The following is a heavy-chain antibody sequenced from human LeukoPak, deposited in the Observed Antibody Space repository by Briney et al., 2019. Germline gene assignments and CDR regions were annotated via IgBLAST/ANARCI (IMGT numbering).Heavy chain of an antibody. CDR2: IYPGDSDT. J-gene: IGHJ4*02. V-gene: IGHV5-51*01. D-gene: IGHD6-13*01. CDR3: ARVPPYYSSSWYYIDY. Sequence: GEPLKISCKGSGYSFTSYWIGWVRQMPGKGLEWMGTIYPGDSDTRYSPSFQGQVTISADKSISTAYLQWSSLKASDTAMYYCARVPPYYSSSWYYIDYWGQGTLVTVSS. CDR1: GYSFTSYW.